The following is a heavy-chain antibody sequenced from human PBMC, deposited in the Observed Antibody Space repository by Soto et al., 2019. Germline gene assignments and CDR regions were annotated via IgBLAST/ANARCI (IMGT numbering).Heavy chain of an antibody. Sequence: EVQLLESGGDLVQPGGSLRLSCAASGFTFSSYAMSWVRQAPGKGLEWVSGISASGGSGGGTYYADSVKGRFTISRDNSKNTLYLQMNSLRAEDTAVYYCAKGGCYSRMGWDYWGQGTLVTVSS. CDR1: GFTFSSYA. V-gene: IGHV3-23*01. CDR3: AKGGCYSRMGWDY. J-gene: IGHJ4*02. CDR2: SGGSGGGT. D-gene: IGHD3-16*01.